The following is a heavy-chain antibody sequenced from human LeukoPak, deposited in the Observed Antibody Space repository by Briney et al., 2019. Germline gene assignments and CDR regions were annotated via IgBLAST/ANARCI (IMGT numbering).Heavy chain of an antibody. CDR3: ASVVRGAYYYYYGMDV. CDR2: INHSGST. Sequence: SETLSLTCAVYGGSFSGYYWSWIRQPPGKGLEWIGEINHSGSTNYNPSLKSRVTISVETSKNQFSLKLSSVTAADTAVYYCASVVRGAYYYYYGMDVWGQGTTVTVSS. J-gene: IGHJ6*02. V-gene: IGHV4-34*01. D-gene: IGHD3-10*02. CDR1: GGSFSGYY.